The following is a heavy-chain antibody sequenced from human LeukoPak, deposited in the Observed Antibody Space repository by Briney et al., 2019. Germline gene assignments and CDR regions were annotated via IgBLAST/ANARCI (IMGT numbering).Heavy chain of an antibody. Sequence: GGSLRLSCAASGFTFSSYAMSWVRQAPGKGLQWVSGISGSGNSIYYADSVKGRFTISRDNAKNTLYLQMNSLRAEDTAVYYCARGYYDILTGPPGFDYWGQGTLVTVSS. CDR3: ARGYYDILTGPPGFDY. CDR2: ISGSGNSI. CDR1: GFTFSSYA. D-gene: IGHD3-9*01. V-gene: IGHV3-23*01. J-gene: IGHJ4*02.